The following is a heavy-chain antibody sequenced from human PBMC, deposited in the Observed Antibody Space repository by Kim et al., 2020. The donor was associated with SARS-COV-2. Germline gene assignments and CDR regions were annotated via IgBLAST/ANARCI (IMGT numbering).Heavy chain of an antibody. V-gene: IGHV1-18*01. Sequence: YAQKRQGRVPMTTDTSTSTAYMELRSLRSDDTAVYYCARDYYGSGTKFDPWGQGTLVTVSS. CDR3: ARDYYGSGTKFDP. J-gene: IGHJ5*02. D-gene: IGHD3-10*01.